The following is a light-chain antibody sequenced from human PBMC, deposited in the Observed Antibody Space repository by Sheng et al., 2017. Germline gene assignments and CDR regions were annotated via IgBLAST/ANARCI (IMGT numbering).Light chain of an antibody. CDR2: EGS. J-gene: IGLJ3*02. Sequence: QSALTQPASVSGSPGQSITISCTETSSDVGSYNLVSWYQQHPGKAPKLMIYEGSKRPSGVSNRFSGSKYGNTASLTISGLQAEDEADYYCCSYAGDSPWVFGGGTKLTVL. V-gene: IGLV2-23*01. CDR3: CSYAGDSPWV. CDR1: SSDVGSYNL.